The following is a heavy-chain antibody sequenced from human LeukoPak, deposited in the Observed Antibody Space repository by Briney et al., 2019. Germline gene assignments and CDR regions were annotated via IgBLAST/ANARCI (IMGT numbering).Heavy chain of an antibody. CDR2: IYYSGST. CDR3: ARSRIYCSGGSCYSLSLTYYYYGMDV. Sequence: SQTLSLTCTVSGGSISSGGYYWSWIRQHPGKGLEWIGYIYYSGSTYYNPSLRRRVTISVDTSKNQFSLKLSSVTAADTAVYYCARSRIYCSGGSCYSLSLTYYYYGMDVWGQGTTVTVSS. J-gene: IGHJ6*02. D-gene: IGHD2-15*01. CDR1: GGSISSGGYY. V-gene: IGHV4-31*03.